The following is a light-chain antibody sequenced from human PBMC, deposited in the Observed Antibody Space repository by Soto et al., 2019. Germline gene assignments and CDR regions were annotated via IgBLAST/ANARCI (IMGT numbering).Light chain of an antibody. V-gene: IGLV2-8*01. CDR1: SSDVGGYNF. Sequence: QSVLTQPPSASGSPGQSVTISCTGTSSDVGGYNFVSWYQQHPGKSPKLMIYEVSKRPSGVPDRFSGSKSGNTASLTVSGLQAEDEADYYCSSRATNAGGDNWVFGGGTKVTVL. CDR3: SSRATNAGGDNWV. CDR2: EVS. J-gene: IGLJ3*02.